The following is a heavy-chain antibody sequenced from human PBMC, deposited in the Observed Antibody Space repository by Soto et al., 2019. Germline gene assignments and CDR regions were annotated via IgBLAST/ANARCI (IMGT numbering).Heavy chain of an antibody. V-gene: IGHV1-69*13. CDR2: IIPIFGTA. D-gene: IGHD3-10*01. Sequence: SVKVSCKASGYTFTSYGISWVRQAPGQGLEWMGWIIPIFGTANYAQKFQGRVTITADESTSTAYMELSSLRSEDTAVYYCASSADYYGSGSYYNGMDVWGQGTTVTVSS. CDR1: GYTFTSYG. J-gene: IGHJ6*02. CDR3: ASSADYYGSGSYYNGMDV.